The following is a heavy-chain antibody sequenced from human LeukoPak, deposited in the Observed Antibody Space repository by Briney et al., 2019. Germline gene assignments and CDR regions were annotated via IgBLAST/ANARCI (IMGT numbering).Heavy chain of an antibody. CDR3: AKGSGGYSYGHFDY. Sequence: PGGSLRLSCAASGFTFSSYGMHWVRQAPGKGPEWVAVISYDGSNKYYADSVKGRFTISRDNSKNTLYLQMNSLRAEDTAVYYCAKGSGGYSYGHFDYWGQGTLVTVSS. D-gene: IGHD5-18*01. CDR1: GFTFSSYG. J-gene: IGHJ4*02. CDR2: ISYDGSNK. V-gene: IGHV3-30*18.